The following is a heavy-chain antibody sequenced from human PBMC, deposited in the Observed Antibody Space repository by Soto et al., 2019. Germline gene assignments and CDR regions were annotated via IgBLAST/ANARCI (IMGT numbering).Heavy chain of an antibody. D-gene: IGHD5-12*01. CDR1: GFTFGSYG. Sequence: GGSLIVSCAAAGFTFGSYGVSLVRPPPGKGLDWVANIKEDGSEKYYTDSVKGLFSISRDNAKNSLSLQMNSLRAEDSAVYYCVRIRSAGYSGYFFDFWGQGALVTVSS. J-gene: IGHJ4*02. CDR2: IKEDGSEK. V-gene: IGHV3-7*05. CDR3: VRIRSAGYSGYFFDF.